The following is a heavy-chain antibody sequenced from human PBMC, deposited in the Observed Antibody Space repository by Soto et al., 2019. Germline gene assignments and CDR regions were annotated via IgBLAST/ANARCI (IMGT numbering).Heavy chain of an antibody. CDR3: ATLMAVAGPGWGRAFDH. D-gene: IGHD6-19*01. CDR2: RKNGGT. CDR1: GFSFSTYG. V-gene: IGHV3-23*01. Sequence: EVQLLESGGGLVQPGGSLRLSCAASGFSFSTYGMNWVRQAPGKGLERVSSRKNGGTYYADSVKGRFTISRDNSKNTLSLQMNSLTVEDTATYFCATLMAVAGPGWGRAFDHWGQGTLVAVSS. J-gene: IGHJ4*02.